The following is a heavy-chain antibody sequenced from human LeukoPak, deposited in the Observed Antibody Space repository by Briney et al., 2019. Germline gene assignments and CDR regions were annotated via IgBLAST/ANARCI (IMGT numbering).Heavy chain of an antibody. D-gene: IGHD6-13*01. CDR3: ARESAAGRTRGDGFFDC. CDR2: ISFDGSQK. J-gene: IGHJ4*02. CDR1: GFTFSNYG. Sequence: PGGSLRLSCAASGFTFSNYGMHWVRQAPGKGLEWVALISFDGSQKYYADSVKDRFTISRDNAKNSLYLQMNSLSAEDTAVYYCARESAAGRTRGDGFFDCWGQGTLVTVSS. V-gene: IGHV3-33*01.